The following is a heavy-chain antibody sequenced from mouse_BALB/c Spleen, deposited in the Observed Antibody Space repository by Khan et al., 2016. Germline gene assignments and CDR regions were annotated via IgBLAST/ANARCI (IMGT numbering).Heavy chain of an antibody. V-gene: IGHV3-2*02. CDR1: GYSITSDYA. CDR2: ISYSGST. Sequence: EVKLEVSGPGLVKPSQSLSLTCTVTGYSITSDYAWNWIRQFPGNKLEWMGYISYSGSTSYNPSLKSRISITRDTSKNQFFLQLNSVTTEDTATYYCASTAYYFDYWGQGTTLTVSS. J-gene: IGHJ2*01. D-gene: IGHD4-1*02. CDR3: ASTAYYFDY.